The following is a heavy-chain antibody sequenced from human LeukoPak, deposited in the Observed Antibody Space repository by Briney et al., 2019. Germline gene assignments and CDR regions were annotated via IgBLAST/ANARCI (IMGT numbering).Heavy chain of an antibody. V-gene: IGHV1-8*01. Sequence: ASVKVSCKASGYTFTSYDINWVRQATGQGLEWMGWMNPNSGNTGYAQKFRGRVTMTRNTSISTAYMELSSLRSEDTAVYYCARGGSPYYDFWSGSYYYYGMDVWGQGTTVTVSS. D-gene: IGHD3-3*01. J-gene: IGHJ6*02. CDR1: GYTFTSYD. CDR2: MNPNSGNT. CDR3: ARGGSPYYDFWSGSYYYYGMDV.